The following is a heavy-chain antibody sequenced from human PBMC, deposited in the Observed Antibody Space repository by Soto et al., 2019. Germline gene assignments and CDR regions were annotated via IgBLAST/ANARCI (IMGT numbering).Heavy chain of an antibody. CDR2: IIPIFGTA. V-gene: IGHV1-69*01. Sequence: QVQLVQSGAEVKKPGSSVKVSCKASGGTFSSYAISWVRQAPGQGLEWMGGIIPIFGTANYAQKFQGRVTITADEYTRTAYMELSSLSSEDTAVYYCAREERYSSSLDYCMDVWGQGTTVTFAS. J-gene: IGHJ6*02. CDR3: AREERYSSSLDYCMDV. CDR1: GGTFSSYA. D-gene: IGHD6-6*01.